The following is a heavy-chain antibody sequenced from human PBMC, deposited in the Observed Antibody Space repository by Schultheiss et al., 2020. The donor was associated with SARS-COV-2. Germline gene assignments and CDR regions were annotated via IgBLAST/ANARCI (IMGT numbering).Heavy chain of an antibody. CDR3: TAEGYGSFVGY. D-gene: IGHD2-15*01. CDR2: IKSKTDGGTT. CDR1: GFTVSSNS. V-gene: IGHV3-15*01. Sequence: GGSLRLSCAVSGFTVSSNSMSWVRQAPGKGLEWVGRIKSKTDGGTTDYAAPVKGRFTISRDDSKNTLYLQMNSLKTEDTAVYYCTAEGYGSFVGYWGQGTLVTVSS. J-gene: IGHJ4*02.